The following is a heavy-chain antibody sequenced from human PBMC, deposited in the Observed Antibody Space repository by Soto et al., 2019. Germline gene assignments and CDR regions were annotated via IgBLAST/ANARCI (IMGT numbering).Heavy chain of an antibody. J-gene: IGHJ4*02. V-gene: IGHV4-39*07. CDR1: GSSISSTDYY. CDR3: ARASYFSDSFGYFLDS. CDR2: IYYTGNT. D-gene: IGHD3-22*01. Sequence: AETLSLTCTVSGSSISSTDYYWGWIRHRPGKGLEWIASIYYTGNTYYNPSLKSRVTISVDTSKNQCSLKLSSVTAADTAVYYCARASYFSDSFGYFLDSWGQGTLVTVSS.